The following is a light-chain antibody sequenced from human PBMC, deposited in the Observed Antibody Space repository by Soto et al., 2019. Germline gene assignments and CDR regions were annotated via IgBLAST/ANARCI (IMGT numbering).Light chain of an antibody. CDR1: SSDVGGHNY. J-gene: IGLJ3*02. V-gene: IGLV2-11*01. CDR2: DVT. CDR3: CSYAVSDTWV. Sequence: QSALTQPRSVSGSPGQSVTISCTGTSSDVGGHNYVSWYQQRPGKAPKLMIYDVTKRPSGVPDRFSGSKSGNTASLTISGLQGEDEADYYCCSYAVSDTWVFGGGTKLTVL.